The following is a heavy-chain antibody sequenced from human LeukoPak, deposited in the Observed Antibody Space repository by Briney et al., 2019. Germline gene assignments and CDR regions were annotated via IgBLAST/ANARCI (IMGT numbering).Heavy chain of an antibody. D-gene: IGHD3-22*01. V-gene: IGHV1-18*01. J-gene: IGHJ4*02. CDR2: ISAYNGNT. Sequence: ATVKVSCKASGYTFTSYGISWVRQAPGQGLEWMGWISAYNGNTNYAQKLQGRVTMTTDTSTSTAYMELRSLRSDDTAVYYCARVPGDYYDSSGVGATQQLLDYWGQGTLVTVSS. CDR3: ARVPGDYYDSSGVGATQQLLDY. CDR1: GYTFTSYG.